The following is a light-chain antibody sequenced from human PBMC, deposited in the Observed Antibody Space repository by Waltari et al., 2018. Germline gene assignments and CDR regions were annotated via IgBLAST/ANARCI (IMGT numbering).Light chain of an antibody. CDR2: GNH. V-gene: IGLV1-40*01. J-gene: IGLJ3*02. CDR1: SSNIGAGHD. CDR3: QSFDSNVRGGVV. Sequence: QSILTQPTSVSGAPGQRVTISCTGSSSNIGAGHDVHWYQAFPGTAPKLLIYGNHHRPPGVPDRFSGSKSGSSASLAINGLQAEDEADYYCQSFDSNVRGGVVFGGGTKVTVL.